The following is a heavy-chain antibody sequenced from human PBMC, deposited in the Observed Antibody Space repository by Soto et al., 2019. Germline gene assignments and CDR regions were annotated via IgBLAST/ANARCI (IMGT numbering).Heavy chain of an antibody. V-gene: IGHV1-24*01. Sequence: GASVKVSCKVSGYTLTELSMHWVRQAPGKGLEWMGGFDPEDGETIYAQKFQGRVTMTEDTSTDTAYMELSSLRSEDTAVYYCATSIVLPYYYDNYADGLVYWGQGTLVTVSS. D-gene: IGHD3-22*01. CDR2: FDPEDGET. CDR3: ATSIVLPYYYDNYADGLVY. J-gene: IGHJ4*02. CDR1: GYTLTELS.